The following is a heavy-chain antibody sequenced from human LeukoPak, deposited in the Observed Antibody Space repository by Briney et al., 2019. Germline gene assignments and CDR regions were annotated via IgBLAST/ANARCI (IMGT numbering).Heavy chain of an antibody. V-gene: IGHV3-23*01. CDR1: GFTFSSYA. Sequence: PGGPLRLSCAASGFTFSSYAMSWVRKAPGEGLEWVSAFSGSGGSTYYADSVKGRFTISRDNSKNTLYLQMNSLRAEDTAVYYWAKLMVVSYFDYWGQGALVTVSS. J-gene: IGHJ4*02. CDR3: AKLMVVSYFDY. CDR2: FSGSGGST. D-gene: IGHD3-22*01.